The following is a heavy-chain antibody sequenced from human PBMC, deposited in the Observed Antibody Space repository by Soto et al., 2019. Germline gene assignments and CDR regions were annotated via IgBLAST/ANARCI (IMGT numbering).Heavy chain of an antibody. CDR2: IYPGDSDT. CDR3: ARVSSSSESIDY. J-gene: IGHJ4*02. Sequence: LKISCQGSGYSFTSYWIGWVRQMPGKGLEWMGIIYPGDSDTRYSPSFQGQVTISADQSISTAYLQWSSLKASDTAMKYCARVSSSSESIDYLGKGTLVTVTS. V-gene: IGHV5-51*01. CDR1: GYSFTSYW. D-gene: IGHD6-6*01.